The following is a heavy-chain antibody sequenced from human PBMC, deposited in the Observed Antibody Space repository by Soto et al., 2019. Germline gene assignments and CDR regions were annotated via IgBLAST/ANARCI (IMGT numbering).Heavy chain of an antibody. V-gene: IGHV3-30-3*02. D-gene: IGHD3-16*02. CDR3: ANDVKDY. J-gene: IGHJ4*02. CDR2: ISYDGSNK. CDR1: GFTFSSYA. Sequence: GGSLRLSCAASGFTFSSYAMHWVRQAPGKGLEWVAVISYDGSNKYYADSVKGRFTISRDNSKNTLYLQMNSLRAEDTAVYYCANDVKDYWGQGTLVTVSS.